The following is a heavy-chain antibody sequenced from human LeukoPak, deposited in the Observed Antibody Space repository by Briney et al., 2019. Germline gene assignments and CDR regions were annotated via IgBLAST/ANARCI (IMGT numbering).Heavy chain of an antibody. CDR1: GFTFDNYA. D-gene: IGHD3-3*01. Sequence: GRSLRLSCAAPGFTFDNYAMHWVRQAPGKGLEWVSGISWNSGRIDYADSVKGRFTISRDNAKNSLYLQMNSLRPEDTALYYCTKGPNSSPLDFGMDVWGQGTTVTVSS. J-gene: IGHJ6*02. CDR3: TKGPNSSPLDFGMDV. V-gene: IGHV3-9*01. CDR2: ISWNSGRI.